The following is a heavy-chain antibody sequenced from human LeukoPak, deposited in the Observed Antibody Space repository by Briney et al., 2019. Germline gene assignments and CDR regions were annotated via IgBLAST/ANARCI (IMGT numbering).Heavy chain of an antibody. Sequence: GGSLRLSCAASGFTFRTYAMNWVRQAPGKGLEWVAVISYDGSNKYYADSVKGRFTISRDNSKNTLYLQMNSLRAEDTAVYYCAREYDYYDSRDPRGILGYWGQGTLVTVSS. J-gene: IGHJ4*02. D-gene: IGHD3-22*01. V-gene: IGHV3-30*04. CDR3: AREYDYYDSRDPRGILGY. CDR1: GFTFRTYA. CDR2: ISYDGSNK.